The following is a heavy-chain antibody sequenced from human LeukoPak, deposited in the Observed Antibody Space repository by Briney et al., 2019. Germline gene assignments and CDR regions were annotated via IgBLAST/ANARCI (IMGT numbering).Heavy chain of an antibody. CDR1: GFTFSSYW. CDR3: ARTIYYYDSSGQLNYYYYYMDV. D-gene: IGHD3-22*01. V-gene: IGHV3-7*01. CDR2: IKQDGSEK. J-gene: IGHJ6*03. Sequence: GGSLRLSCAASGFTFSSYWMSWVRQAPGKVLEWVANIKQDGSEKYYVDSVKGRFTISRDNAKKSLYLQMNSLRAEDTAVYYCARTIYYYDSSGQLNYYYYYMDVWGKGTTVTVSS.